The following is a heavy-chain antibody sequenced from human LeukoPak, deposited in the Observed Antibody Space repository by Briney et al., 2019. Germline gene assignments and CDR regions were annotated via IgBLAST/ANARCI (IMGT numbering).Heavy chain of an antibody. CDR3: ARDRSIFVVVIAYYYYGMDV. CDR2: ISSSCSTI. V-gene: IGHV3-11*01. J-gene: IGHJ6*02. D-gene: IGHD3-3*01. Sequence: GGSLRLSCAASGFTFSYYYMSWIRQAPGKGLEWVSYISSSCSTIYYADSVKGRFTIFRDNAKNSLYLQMNSLRAEDTAVYYCARDRSIFVVVIAYYYYGMDVWGQGTTVTVSS. CDR1: GFTFSYYY.